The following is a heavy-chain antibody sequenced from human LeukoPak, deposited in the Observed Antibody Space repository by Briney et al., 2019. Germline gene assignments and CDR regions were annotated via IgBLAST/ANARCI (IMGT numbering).Heavy chain of an antibody. D-gene: IGHD1-26*01. J-gene: IGHJ4*02. Sequence: SETLSLTCAVYGGPFSGYYWSWIRQPPGKGLEWIGEINHSGSTNYNPSLMSRVTMSVDTSKNHFSLRLRSVTAADTAVYYCARGFGAATGEGFDCWGQGTLVTVSS. V-gene: IGHV4-34*01. CDR2: INHSGST. CDR3: ARGFGAATGEGFDC. CDR1: GGPFSGYY.